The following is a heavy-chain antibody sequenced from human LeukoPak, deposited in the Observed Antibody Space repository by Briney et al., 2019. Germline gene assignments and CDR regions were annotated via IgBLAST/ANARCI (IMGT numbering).Heavy chain of an antibody. CDR3: ARGGGLEDPSYYYYYMDV. CDR1: GGSISSGSYY. Sequence: SQTLSLTCTVSGGSISSGSYYWSWIRQPAGKGLEWIGRIYTSGSTYYNPSLKSRVTISVDRSKNQFSLKLSSVTAADTAVYYCARGGGLEDPSYYYYYMDVWGKGTTVTVSS. D-gene: IGHD2-15*01. J-gene: IGHJ6*03. CDR2: IYTSGST. V-gene: IGHV4-61*02.